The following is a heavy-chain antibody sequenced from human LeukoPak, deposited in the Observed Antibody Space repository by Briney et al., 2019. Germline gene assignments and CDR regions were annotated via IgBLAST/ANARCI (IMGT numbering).Heavy chain of an antibody. V-gene: IGHV1-69*04. J-gene: IGHJ4*02. CDR1: GGTFTSYA. CDR2: IIPILSIA. Sequence: SVKVSCKASGGTFTSYAISWVRQAPGQGLEWMGRIIPILSIANYAQKFQGRVTIPEASSTSRAYMELGSLRSEDTVVFYFAREIAIWLQPLFDYWSQGSLVTVSS. CDR3: AREIAIWLQPLFDY. D-gene: IGHD5-24*01.